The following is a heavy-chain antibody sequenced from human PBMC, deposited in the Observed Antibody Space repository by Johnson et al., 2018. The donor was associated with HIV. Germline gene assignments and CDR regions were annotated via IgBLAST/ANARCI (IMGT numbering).Heavy chain of an antibody. CDR1: GFTFSDYY. Sequence: QVQLVESGGGLVKPGGSLRLSCAASGFTFSDYYMSWIRQAPGKGLEWVSTISGSGGSTYYADSVKGRFTISRDNSKNTLYLQMNGLRAEDTGLYYCVRDQGYYDSSGYPDAFDIWGQGTMVTVSS. D-gene: IGHD3-22*01. J-gene: IGHJ3*02. CDR2: ISGSGGST. V-gene: IGHV3-11*04. CDR3: VRDQGYYDSSGYPDAFDI.